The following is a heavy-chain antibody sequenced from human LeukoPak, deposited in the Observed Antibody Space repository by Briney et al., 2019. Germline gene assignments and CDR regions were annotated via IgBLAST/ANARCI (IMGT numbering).Heavy chain of an antibody. V-gene: IGHV3-48*01. CDR1: GFPLSSYS. J-gene: IGHJ3*02. CDR2: ISSSSSTI. Sequence: GGSLRLSCAASGFPLSSYSINWVRQAPGKGLEWVSYISSSSSTIYYADSVRGRFTISRDNAKNSLYLQMNSLRGEDTAVYYCARKTGGSLDIWGQGTMVTVSS. D-gene: IGHD7-27*01. CDR3: ARKTGGSLDI.